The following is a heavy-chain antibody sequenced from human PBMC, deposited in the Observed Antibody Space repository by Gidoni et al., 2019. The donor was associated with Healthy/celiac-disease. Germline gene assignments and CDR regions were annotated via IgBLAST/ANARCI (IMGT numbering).Heavy chain of an antibody. Sequence: QVQLQESGPGLVKPSQTLSLTCTVSGGSISSGGYYCSWIRQHPGKGLEWIGYIYYSGSTYYNPSLKSRVTISVDTSKNQFSLKLSSVTAADTAVYYCARGFRYYDILTGYYSGWFDPWGQGTLVTVSS. CDR1: GGSISSGGYY. D-gene: IGHD3-9*01. J-gene: IGHJ5*02. V-gene: IGHV4-31*03. CDR3: ARGFRYYDILTGYYSGWFDP. CDR2: IYYSGST.